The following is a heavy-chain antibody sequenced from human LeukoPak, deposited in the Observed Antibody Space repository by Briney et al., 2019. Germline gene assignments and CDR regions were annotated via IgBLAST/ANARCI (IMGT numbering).Heavy chain of an antibody. J-gene: IGHJ6*03. CDR2: ISAYNGNT. Sequence: ASVKVSCKASGYTFTGYYMHWVRQAPGQGLEWMGWISAYNGNTNYAQNLQGRVTITTDKSTSTAYMELRSLRSDDTAIYYCAKNGDRGAYCTGGTCYPYFYYYMDVWGKGTTVTI. CDR3: AKNGDRGAYCTGGTCYPYFYYYMDV. D-gene: IGHD2-15*01. CDR1: GYTFTGYY. V-gene: IGHV1-18*04.